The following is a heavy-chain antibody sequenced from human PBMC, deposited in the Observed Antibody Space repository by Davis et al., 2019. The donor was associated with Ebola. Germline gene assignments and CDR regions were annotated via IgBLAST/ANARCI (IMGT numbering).Heavy chain of an antibody. CDR3: AKWLEADLDWGLDY. CDR1: GFTFSKYA. D-gene: IGHD7-27*01. Sequence: PGGSLRLSCAASGFTFSKYAMSWVRQAPGKGLEWVSAIRLSGGSTYYADSVKGRFTISRDNSKSTLYLQMNSLRAEDTAVFFCAKWLEADLDWGLDYWGQGTLVTVSS. V-gene: IGHV3-23*01. CDR2: IRLSGGST. J-gene: IGHJ4*02.